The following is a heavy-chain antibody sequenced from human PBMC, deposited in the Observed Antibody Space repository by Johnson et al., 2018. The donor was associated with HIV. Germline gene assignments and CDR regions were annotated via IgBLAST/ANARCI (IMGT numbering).Heavy chain of an antibody. CDR1: GFTFSNAW. J-gene: IGHJ3*01. Sequence: VQLVESGGGLVKPGGSLRLSCAASGFTFSNAWMSWVRQAPGKGLEWVGRIKRKTDGGTTDYAAPVKGRFTISRDESKSTLYLQMNSLKTEDTAVYYCTTVSVSLGNAFDLWGQGTMVTVSS. V-gene: IGHV3-15*01. CDR2: IKRKTDGGTT. CDR3: TTVSVSLGNAFDL.